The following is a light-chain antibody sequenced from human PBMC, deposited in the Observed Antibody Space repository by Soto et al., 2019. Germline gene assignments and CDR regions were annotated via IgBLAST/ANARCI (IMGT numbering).Light chain of an antibody. CDR1: QSVSSTY. CDR2: GAS. V-gene: IGKV3D-7*01. Sequence: PGERVSLSCRASQSVSSTYLTWYQQKPGQAPSLLIYGASTRATSIPARFSGSWSGSDFTLTINSLQPEDFAVYYCQQDYNSYTFGQGTKLEIK. CDR3: QQDYNSYT. J-gene: IGKJ2*01.